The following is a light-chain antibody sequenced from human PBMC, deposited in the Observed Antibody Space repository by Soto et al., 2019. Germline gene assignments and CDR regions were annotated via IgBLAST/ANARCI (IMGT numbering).Light chain of an antibody. V-gene: IGKV1-33*01. CDR3: QQYDNLLLT. CDR1: QDISNY. J-gene: IGKJ4*01. CDR2: DAS. Sequence: DIQMTLSPSSLSASVGDRVTITCQASQDISNYLNWYQQKPGKAPKLLIYDASNLETGVPSRFSGSGSGTDFTVAISSLQPEDIATYYCQQYDNLLLTFGGGTKVEIK.